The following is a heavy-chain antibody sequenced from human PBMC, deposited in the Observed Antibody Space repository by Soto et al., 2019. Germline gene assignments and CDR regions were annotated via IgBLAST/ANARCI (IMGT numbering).Heavy chain of an antibody. V-gene: IGHV4-30-4*01. J-gene: IGHJ4*02. Sequence: SETLSLTCTVSGASISSGDYFWSWIRQSPGKGLQWIGYIYDSGSSYYNPSLKSRVTMSVDTSKNQFSLRLSSVTAADTAVYYCAREKGYISGPKNFDYWGQGTLVTVSS. CDR2: IYDSGSS. D-gene: IGHD5-12*01. CDR1: GASISSGDYF. CDR3: AREKGYISGPKNFDY.